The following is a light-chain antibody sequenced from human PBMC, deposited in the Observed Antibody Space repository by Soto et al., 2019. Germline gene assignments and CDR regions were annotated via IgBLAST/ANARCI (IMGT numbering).Light chain of an antibody. CDR1: QSISSW. V-gene: IGKV1-5*03. CDR2: KAS. J-gene: IGKJ1*01. CDR3: QQYNNYPRT. Sequence: DIQMTQSPSTLSASVGDRVTITCRASQSISSWLAWYQQTPGKAPKVLIYKASSLASGVPSRFSGSGSGTEFTLTISSLQPDDFGTYYCQQYNNYPRTFGQGTKVEV.